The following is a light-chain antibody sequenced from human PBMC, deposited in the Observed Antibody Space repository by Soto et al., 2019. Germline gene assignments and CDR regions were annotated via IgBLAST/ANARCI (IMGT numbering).Light chain of an antibody. Sequence: DIQMTQSPSTLSASVGDSVTITCRASQSISTWLAWYQQKPGKAPKLLIYEASSLASGVPSRFSGSGSGTEFTLTISSLQPDDFATYYCQQYNTYWTFGQGTKVDIK. CDR1: QSISTW. CDR3: QQYNTYWT. J-gene: IGKJ1*01. V-gene: IGKV1-5*03. CDR2: EAS.